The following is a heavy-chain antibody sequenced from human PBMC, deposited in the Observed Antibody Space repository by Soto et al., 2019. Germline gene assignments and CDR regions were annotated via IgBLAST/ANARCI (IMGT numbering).Heavy chain of an antibody. CDR2: ISYDGSLQ. CDR3: VSDRGYGHASVPYS. V-gene: IGHV3-30*03. J-gene: IGHJ4*02. Sequence: QAQLVESGGGVVQPGRSLRLSCAASGFAFSSYGMHWVRQAPGTGRERVAVISYDGSLQHYADSVKGRFTICTDNSKNMVRLQRSRLRAEDTAVYYCVSDRGYGHASVPYSWGQGTLVSVSS. CDR1: GFAFSSYG. D-gene: IGHD5-18*01.